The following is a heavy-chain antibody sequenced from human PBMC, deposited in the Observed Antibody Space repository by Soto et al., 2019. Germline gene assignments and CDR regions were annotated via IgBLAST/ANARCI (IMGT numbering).Heavy chain of an antibody. D-gene: IGHD3-22*01. CDR2: IYPGDSDT. J-gene: IGHJ6*02. CDR3: ARRPGRDSSGYYYYYYYGMDV. CDR1: GYSFTSYW. Sequence: GESLKISCKGSGYSFTSYWIGWVRQMPGKGLEWMGIIYPGDSDTRYSPSFQGQVTISADKSISTAYLQWSSLKASDTAMYYCARRPGRDSSGYYYYYYYGMDVWGQGTTVTVSS. V-gene: IGHV5-51*01.